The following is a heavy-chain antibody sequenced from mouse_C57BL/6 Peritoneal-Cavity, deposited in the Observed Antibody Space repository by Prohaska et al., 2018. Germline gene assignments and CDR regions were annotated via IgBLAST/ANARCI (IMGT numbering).Heavy chain of an antibody. J-gene: IGHJ2*01. CDR2: IDPSDSYT. V-gene: IGHV1-50*01. Sequence: EWIGEIDPSDSYTNYNQKFKGKATLTVDTSSSTAYMQLSSLTSEDSAVYYCARRGNYGYWGQGTTLTVSS. CDR3: ARRGNYGY. D-gene: IGHD2-1*01.